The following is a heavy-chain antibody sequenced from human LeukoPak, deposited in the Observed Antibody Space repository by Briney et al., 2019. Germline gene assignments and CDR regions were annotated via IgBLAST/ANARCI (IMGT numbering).Heavy chain of an antibody. J-gene: IGHJ4*02. D-gene: IGHD3-22*01. Sequence: GGSLRLSRTASGFTFSAYVMNWGRHAPGKGVGWGSDLSNAGGTKYYADSVKGRFSISRDNSKITVSLQMNSLSADDTAVYYCARSAYLDSSGYYFDFWGQGTLVTVSS. CDR1: GFTFSAYV. CDR3: ARSAYLDSSGYYFDF. V-gene: IGHV3-23*01. CDR2: LSNAGGTK.